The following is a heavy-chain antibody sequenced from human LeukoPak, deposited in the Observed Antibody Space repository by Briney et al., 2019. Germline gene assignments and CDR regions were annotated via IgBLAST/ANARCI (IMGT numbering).Heavy chain of an antibody. V-gene: IGHV1-18*01. CDR1: GYTFTSDG. J-gene: IGHJ4*02. CDR3: ARLQLGHYTFDY. CDR2: ISAYNGNT. D-gene: IGHD4-11*01. Sequence: GASVKVSCKASGYTFTSDGISWVRQAPGQGLEWMGWISAYNGNTNYAQKLQGRVTMTTDTSTSTAYMELRSLRSDDKAVYYCARLQLGHYTFDYWGQGTLVTVSS.